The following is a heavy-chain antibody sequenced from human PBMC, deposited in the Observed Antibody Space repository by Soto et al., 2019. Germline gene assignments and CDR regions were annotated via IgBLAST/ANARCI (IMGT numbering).Heavy chain of an antibody. Sequence: GGSLRLSCAASGFTFSSYAMHWVRQAPGKGLEWVAVISYDGSNKYYADSVKGRFTISRDNSKNTLYLQMNSLRAEDTAVYYCARDIGSSSWFPFDYWGQGTLVTVSS. J-gene: IGHJ4*02. V-gene: IGHV3-30-3*01. CDR3: ARDIGSSSWFPFDY. D-gene: IGHD6-13*01. CDR1: GFTFSSYA. CDR2: ISYDGSNK.